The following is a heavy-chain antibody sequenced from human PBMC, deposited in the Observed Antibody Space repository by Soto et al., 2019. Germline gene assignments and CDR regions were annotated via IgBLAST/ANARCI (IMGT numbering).Heavy chain of an antibody. J-gene: IGHJ4*02. Sequence: GGSLRLSCAASGFTVSSNYMSWVRQAPGKGLEWVSVIYSGGSTYYADSVKGRFTISRDNSKNTLYLQMNSLRAEDTAVYYCGRASVGKPNDYWGQGTLVTVSS. CDR2: IYSGGST. D-gene: IGHD2-2*01. CDR3: GRASVGKPNDY. CDR1: GFTVSSNY. V-gene: IGHV3-66*01.